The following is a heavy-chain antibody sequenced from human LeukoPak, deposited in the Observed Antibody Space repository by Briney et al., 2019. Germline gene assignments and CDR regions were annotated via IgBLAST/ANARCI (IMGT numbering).Heavy chain of an antibody. J-gene: IGHJ4*02. V-gene: IGHV3-23*01. CDR1: GFTFSSYA. D-gene: IGHD3-10*01. CDR3: AKRVGMVRGVRASPYYFDY. Sequence: GGSLRLSCAASGFTFSSYAMSWVRQAPGKGLEWVSAISGSGGSTYYADPVKGRFTISRDNSKNTLYLQMNSLRAEDTAVYYCAKRVGMVRGVRASPYYFDYWGQGTLVTVSS. CDR2: ISGSGGST.